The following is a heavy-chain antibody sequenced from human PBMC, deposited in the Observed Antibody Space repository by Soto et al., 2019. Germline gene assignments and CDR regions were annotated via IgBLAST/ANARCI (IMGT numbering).Heavy chain of an antibody. J-gene: IGHJ4*02. CDR2: ISSSSSAI. Sequence: EVQLVESGGGLEQPGGSLRLSCAASGFTFSDYGMNWVRQAPGKGLEWVSYISSSSSAIYYADSVKGRFTISRDNAQNSLYLQMTSLRDEDTAVYYCARDGYSFGYWGQGTLVTVSS. V-gene: IGHV3-48*02. D-gene: IGHD5-18*01. CDR3: ARDGYSFGY. CDR1: GFTFSDYG.